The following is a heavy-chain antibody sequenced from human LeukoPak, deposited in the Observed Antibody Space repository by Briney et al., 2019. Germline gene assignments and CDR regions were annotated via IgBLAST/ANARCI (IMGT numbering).Heavy chain of an antibody. J-gene: IGHJ4*02. CDR2: ISYDGSNK. V-gene: IGHV3-30*04. CDR1: GFTFSSYA. CDR3: GRIGKVAPGYFDY. Sequence: GGSLRLSCAASGFTFSSYAMHWVRQAPGKGLEWVAVISYDGSNKYYADSVKGRFTISRDNSKNTLYLQMNSLRAEDTAVYYCGRIGKVAPGYFDYWGQGTLVTVSS.